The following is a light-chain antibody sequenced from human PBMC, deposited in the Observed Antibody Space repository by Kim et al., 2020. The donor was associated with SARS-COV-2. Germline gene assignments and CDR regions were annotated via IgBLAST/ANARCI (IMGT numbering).Light chain of an antibody. Sequence: EIVLTQSPATLSLSPGERATLSCRASQSVNNYLARYQQKPGQAPRLLIYDASNRATGIPARFSGSGSGTDFTLTISSLEPEDFAVYYCQQRSNWPPYTFGQGTKLEI. CDR1: QSVNNY. CDR2: DAS. CDR3: QQRSNWPPYT. J-gene: IGKJ2*01. V-gene: IGKV3-11*01.